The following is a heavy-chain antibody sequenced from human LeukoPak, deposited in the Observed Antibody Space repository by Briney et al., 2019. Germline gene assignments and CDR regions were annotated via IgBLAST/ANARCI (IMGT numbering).Heavy chain of an antibody. J-gene: IGHJ6*03. CDR3: AREPHDFWSGQTMDV. D-gene: IGHD3-3*01. Sequence: SETLSLTCIVSGGSISSYYWSWIRQPPGKGLEWIGYIYYSGSTNYNPSLKSRVTISVDTSKNQFSLKLSSVTAADTAVYYCAREPHDFWSGQTMDVWGKGTTVTVSS. CDR1: GGSISSYY. CDR2: IYYSGST. V-gene: IGHV4-59*01.